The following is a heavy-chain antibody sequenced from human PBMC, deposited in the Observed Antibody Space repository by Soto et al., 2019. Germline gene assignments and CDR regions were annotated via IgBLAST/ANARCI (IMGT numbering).Heavy chain of an antibody. Sequence: PGVSLRLSFAASGFSFTNFAMSWVRQAPGNGLEWVAGIGASGDITWYADSVKGRLSISRDNSKNTLYLQLNSLRFEDTAVYYCAKDDFTDRGDDYFDYWGPRTLVTVSS. J-gene: IGHJ4*02. CDR3: AKDDFTDRGDDYFDY. D-gene: IGHD2-21*02. CDR1: GFSFTNFA. V-gene: IGHV3-23*01. CDR2: IGASGDIT.